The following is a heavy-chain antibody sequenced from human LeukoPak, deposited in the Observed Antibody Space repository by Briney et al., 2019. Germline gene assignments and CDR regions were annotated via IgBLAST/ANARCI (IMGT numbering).Heavy chain of an antibody. D-gene: IGHD3-3*01. CDR1: GGSFSGYY. V-gene: IGHV4-59*10. CDR2: IYTSGST. J-gene: IGHJ4*02. CDR3: ATPGYDFWSGYGY. Sequence: SETLSLTCAVYGGSFSGYYWSWIRQPAGKGLEWIGRIYTSGSTNYNPSLKSRVTMSVDTSKNQFSLKLSSVTAADTAVYYCATPGYDFWSGYGYWGQGTLVTVSS.